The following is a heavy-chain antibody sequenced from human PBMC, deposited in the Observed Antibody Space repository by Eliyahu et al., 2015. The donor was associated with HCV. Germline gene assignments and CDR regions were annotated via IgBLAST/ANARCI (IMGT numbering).Heavy chain of an antibody. Sequence: EVQLVESGGGSEQPGGSLRLSCAASGFSFSDYPIXWVRQAPGKGPEWIXXXSTTGKIXXXADSVXGRFTISRDSARRSVFLEMNSLRDEDTAVYYCARGPGTGHYFDYWGQGTLVTVSS. D-gene: IGHD1-1*01. CDR1: GFSFSDYP. CDR2: XSTTGKIX. J-gene: IGHJ4*02. CDR3: ARGPGTGHYFDY. V-gene: IGHV3-48*02.